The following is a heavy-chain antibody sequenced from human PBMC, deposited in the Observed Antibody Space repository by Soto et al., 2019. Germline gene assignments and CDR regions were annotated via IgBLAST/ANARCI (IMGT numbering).Heavy chain of an antibody. CDR1: GFTFSSYS. J-gene: IGHJ3*02. V-gene: IGHV3-48*01. CDR3: ARGGYGDYEDAFDI. Sequence: GGSLRLSCAASGFTFSSYSMNWVRQAPGKGLEWVSYISSSSSTIYYADSVKGRFTISRDNAKNSLYLQMNSLRAEDTAVYYCARGGYGDYEDAFDIWGQGTMVTVSS. CDR2: ISSSSSTI. D-gene: IGHD4-17*01.